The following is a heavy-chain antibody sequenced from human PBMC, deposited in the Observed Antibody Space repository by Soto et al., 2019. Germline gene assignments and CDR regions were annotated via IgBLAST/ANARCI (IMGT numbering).Heavy chain of an antibody. CDR1: GFTFSTYA. D-gene: IGHD1-7*01. J-gene: IGHJ2*01. CDR2: ITGSGGST. Sequence: EVQLLESGGGLVQPGGSLRLSCAASGFTFSTYAMSWVRQAPGKGLEWVSAITGSGGSTYYADSVKGRFTISRDNSKKTLYMQTNSLRAEDTGVYYCAKVKMNNGNYMYWYFDLWGRGTLVTVSS. V-gene: IGHV3-23*01. CDR3: AKVKMNNGNYMYWYFDL.